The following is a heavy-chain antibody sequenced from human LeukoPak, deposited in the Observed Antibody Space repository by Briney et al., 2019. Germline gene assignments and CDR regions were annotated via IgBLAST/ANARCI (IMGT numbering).Heavy chain of an antibody. D-gene: IGHD3-16*02. CDR2: ISGSGGST. V-gene: IGHV3-23*01. J-gene: IGHJ4*02. CDR3: AKDDDYVWGSYRKEDYFDY. CDR1: GFTFSSYA. Sequence: GGSLRLSCAASGFTFSSYAMSWVRQASGKGLEWVSGISGSGGSTYYADSVKGRFTISRDNSKNTLYLQMNSLRAEDTAVYYCAKDDDYVWGSYRKEDYFDYWGQGTLVTVSS.